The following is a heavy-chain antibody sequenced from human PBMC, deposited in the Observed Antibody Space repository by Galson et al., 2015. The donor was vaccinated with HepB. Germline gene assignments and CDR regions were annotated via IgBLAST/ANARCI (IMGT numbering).Heavy chain of an antibody. CDR2: ISYDGSSK. CDR3: AKDSNYFDSSGSIDY. Sequence: SLRLSCAASGFTFSSYGMHWVRQAPGKGLEWVAVISYDGSSKYYADSVKGRFTISRDNSKNTLSLQMTSLRAEDTAVYYCAKDSNYFDSSGSIDYWGQGTLVTVSS. CDR1: GFTFSSYG. D-gene: IGHD3-22*01. V-gene: IGHV3-30*18. J-gene: IGHJ4*02.